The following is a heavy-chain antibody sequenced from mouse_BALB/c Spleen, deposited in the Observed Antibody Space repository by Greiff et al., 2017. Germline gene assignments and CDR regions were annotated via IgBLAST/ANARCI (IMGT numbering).Heavy chain of an antibody. CDR1: GFSLTSYG. V-gene: IGHV2-2*02. D-gene: IGHD2-13*01. CDR2: IWSGGST. Sequence: QVQLKQSGPGLVLPSQSLSITCTVSGFSLTSYGVHWVRQSPGKGLEWLGVIWSGGSTDYNAAFISRLSISKDNSKSQVFFKMNSLQANDTAIYYCARTYGDYVSPFAYWGQGTLVTVSA. CDR3: ARTYGDYVSPFAY. J-gene: IGHJ3*01.